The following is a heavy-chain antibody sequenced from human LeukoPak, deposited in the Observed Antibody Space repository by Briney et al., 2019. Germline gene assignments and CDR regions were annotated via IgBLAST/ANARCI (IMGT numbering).Heavy chain of an antibody. V-gene: IGHV3-23*01. D-gene: IGHD6-19*01. CDR3: AKGTIAVAGTSPGYFDY. CDR1: GFTFSSYA. CDR2: ISGSGGST. J-gene: IGHJ4*02. Sequence: GGSLRLSCAASGFTFSSYAMSWVRQAPGKGLEWVSAISGSGGSTYYADSVKGRFTISRDNSKNTLYLQMNSLRAEDTAVYYCAKGTIAVAGTSPGYFDYWGQGTLVTVSS.